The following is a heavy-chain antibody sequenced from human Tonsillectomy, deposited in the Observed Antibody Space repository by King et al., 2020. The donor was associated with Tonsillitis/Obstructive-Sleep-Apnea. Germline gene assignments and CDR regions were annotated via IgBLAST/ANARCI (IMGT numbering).Heavy chain of an antibody. CDR2: MYYGGSA. CDR1: GDSVSSGKYY. Sequence: QLQESGPGLVKPSETLSLTCSVSGDSVSSGKYYWSWVRQPPRKGLQWIGHMYYGGSAKFIPSLKSRVSISLDTSKNQFSLRLSSVTTADTAVYYCAGYQCGTSCFGHYYYAMDVWGQGTPVIVSS. CDR3: AGYQCGTSCFGHYYYAMDV. J-gene: IGHJ6*01. D-gene: IGHD2-2*01. V-gene: IGHV4-61*01.